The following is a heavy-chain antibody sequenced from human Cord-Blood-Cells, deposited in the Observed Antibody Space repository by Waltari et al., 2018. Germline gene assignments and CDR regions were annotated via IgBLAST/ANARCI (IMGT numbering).Heavy chain of an antibody. J-gene: IGHJ4*02. Sequence: QVQLQQWGAGLLKPSETLSLTCAVYGGSFSGSYWSWVRQPPGKGLEWIGEINHSGSTNYNPSLKSRVTISVDTSKNQFSLKLSSVTAADTAVYYCARHKTNFDYWGQGTLVTVSS. CDR1: GGSFSGSY. V-gene: IGHV4-34*01. CDR3: ARHKTNFDY. CDR2: INHSGST.